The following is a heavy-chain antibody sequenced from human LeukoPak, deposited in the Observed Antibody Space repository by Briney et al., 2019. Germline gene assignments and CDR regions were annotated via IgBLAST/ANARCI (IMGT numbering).Heavy chain of an antibody. V-gene: IGHV3-9*01. CDR1: GFTFDDYA. CDR2: ISWNSGSI. Sequence: PGRSLRLSCAASGFTFDDYAMHWVRQAPGKGLEWVSGISWNSGSIGYADSVKGRFTISRGNAKNSLYLQMNSLRAEDTALYYCAKDIGGYGDDGSDYWGQGTLVTVSS. CDR3: AKDIGGYGDDGSDY. J-gene: IGHJ4*02. D-gene: IGHD4-17*01.